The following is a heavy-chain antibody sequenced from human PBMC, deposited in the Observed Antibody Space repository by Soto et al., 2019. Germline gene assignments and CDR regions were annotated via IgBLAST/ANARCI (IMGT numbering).Heavy chain of an antibody. CDR3: ARLLVGGWSKEDAFDI. CDR1: GGTFSSYA. J-gene: IGHJ3*02. D-gene: IGHD6-19*01. Sequence: SVKVSCKASGGTFSSYAISWVRQAPGQGLEWMGGIIPIFGTANYAQRFQGRVTITADESTSTAYMELSSLRSEDTAVYYCARLLVGGWSKEDAFDIWGQGTMVTVSS. V-gene: IGHV1-69*13. CDR2: IIPIFGTA.